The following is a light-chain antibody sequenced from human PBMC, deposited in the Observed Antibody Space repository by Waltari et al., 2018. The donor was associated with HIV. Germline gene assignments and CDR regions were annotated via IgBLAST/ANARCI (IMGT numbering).Light chain of an antibody. V-gene: IGLV3-25*03. CDR2: KDS. Sequence: SYELTQPPSVSVSPGQTARLTCSGDALPKQHAYWYQQKPGQAPVMVIYKDSERPSGIPERFSGSSSGTTVTLTISGVQAEDEADYYCQSADSSDTYSWVFGGGTKLTVL. CDR1: ALPKQH. CDR3: QSADSSDTYSWV. J-gene: IGLJ3*02.